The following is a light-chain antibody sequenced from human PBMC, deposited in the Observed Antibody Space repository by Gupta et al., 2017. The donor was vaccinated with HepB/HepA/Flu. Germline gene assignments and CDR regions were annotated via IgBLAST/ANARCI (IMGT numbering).Light chain of an antibody. V-gene: IGKV4-1*01. CDR2: WAS. CDR1: QSLLYSSNNKNR. Sequence: DIVMTQSPDSLAVSLGERATINCKSSQSLLYSSNNKNRLAWYQQKAGQPPKLFLYWASTRVSGVPDRFSGSGSGTDFTLTISSLQAEDVAVYYCQHYYSTPITFGQGTRLEIK. CDR3: QHYYSTPIT. J-gene: IGKJ5*01.